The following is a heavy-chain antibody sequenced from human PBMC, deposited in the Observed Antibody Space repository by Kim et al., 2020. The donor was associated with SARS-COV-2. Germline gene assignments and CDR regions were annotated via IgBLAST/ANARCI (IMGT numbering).Heavy chain of an antibody. Sequence: GESLKISCKGSGYSFTSYWIGWVRQMPGKGLEWMGIIYPGDSDTRYSPSFQGQGTISADKSISTAYLQWSSLKASDTAMYYCASHLRETYYYDSSGLSVFEIWGQGTMVTVSS. J-gene: IGHJ3*02. CDR1: GYSFTSYW. CDR3: ASHLRETYYYDSSGLSVFEI. V-gene: IGHV5-51*01. CDR2: IYPGDSDT. D-gene: IGHD3-22*01.